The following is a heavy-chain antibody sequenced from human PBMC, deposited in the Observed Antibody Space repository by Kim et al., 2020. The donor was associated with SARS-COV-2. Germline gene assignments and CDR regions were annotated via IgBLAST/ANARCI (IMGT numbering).Heavy chain of an antibody. V-gene: IGHV3-9*01. CDR3: AKDAYSSGVYYFDY. J-gene: IGHJ4*02. Sequence: ADSVKGRFTTSRDNAKNSLYLQMNSLRAADTALYYCAKDAYSSGVYYFDYWGQGTLVTVSS. D-gene: IGHD6-19*01.